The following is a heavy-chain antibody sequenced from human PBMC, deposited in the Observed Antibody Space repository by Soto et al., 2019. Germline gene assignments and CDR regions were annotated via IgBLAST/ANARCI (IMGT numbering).Heavy chain of an antibody. CDR3: ARATYDFLWRFDP. Sequence: SETLSLTCTVSCGSISSYYWSWIRQPPGKGLEWIGYIYYSGSTNYNPSLKSRVTISVDTSKNQFSLKLSSVTAADTAVYYCARATYDFLWRFDPWGQGTLVNVSS. D-gene: IGHD3-3*01. CDR2: IYYSGST. V-gene: IGHV4-59*01. CDR1: CGSISSYY. J-gene: IGHJ5*02.